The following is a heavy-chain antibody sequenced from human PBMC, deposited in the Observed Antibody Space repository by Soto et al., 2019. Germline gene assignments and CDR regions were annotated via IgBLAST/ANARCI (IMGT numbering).Heavy chain of an antibody. J-gene: IGHJ4*02. D-gene: IGHD3-22*01. Sequence: XGSLRLTCAASGFTFSNYCMSWVRQAPGKGLEWVANIKQDGSEQQYVDSVKGRFTVSRDNAKNSLYLQMNSLRAEDTAVYYCVKESRSSSGSGWGQGTLVTVSS. CDR1: GFTFSNYC. CDR2: IKQDGSEQ. V-gene: IGHV3-7*03. CDR3: VKESRSSSGSG.